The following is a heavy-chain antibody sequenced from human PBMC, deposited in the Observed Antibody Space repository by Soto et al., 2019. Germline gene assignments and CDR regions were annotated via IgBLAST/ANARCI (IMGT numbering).Heavy chain of an antibody. CDR2: ISSSSSTI. J-gene: IGHJ3*01. D-gene: IGHD6-19*01. CDR3: ARGFGSSGWCSPWDAFDL. Sequence: GGSLRLSCAASGFTFSSYSMNWVRQAPGKGLEWVSYISSSSSTIYYADSVKGRFTISRDNAKNSLYLQMNSLRAEDTAVYYCARGFGSSGWCSPWDAFDLWGQGTMVTVS. CDR1: GFTFSSYS. V-gene: IGHV3-48*04.